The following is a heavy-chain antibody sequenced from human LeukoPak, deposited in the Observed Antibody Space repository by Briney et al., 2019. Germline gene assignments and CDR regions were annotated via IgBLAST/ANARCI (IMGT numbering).Heavy chain of an antibody. J-gene: IGHJ5*02. D-gene: IGHD3-10*01. CDR2: IDYSGST. Sequence: PSETLSLTCTVSGGSISDRSYYWAWIRQPPGKGLEWIGSIDYSGSTYYNPSLKSRVTISVDTSKNQMSLKLSSVTAADSAVYYCASEIRTYYYGSGSHPETNWFDTWGQGTLVTVSS. CDR1: GGSISDRSYY. CDR3: ASEIRTYYYGSGSHPETNWFDT. V-gene: IGHV4-39*01.